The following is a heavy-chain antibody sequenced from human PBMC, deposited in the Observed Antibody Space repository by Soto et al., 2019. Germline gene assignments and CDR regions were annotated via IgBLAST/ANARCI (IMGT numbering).Heavy chain of an antibody. V-gene: IGHV3-23*01. CDR2: ISANGQGI. J-gene: IGHJ4*02. D-gene: IGHD1-7*01. CDR1: GFTFNNYA. CDR3: AKDRNYPRDQFHN. Sequence: GGSLRLSCAASGFTFNNYAMSWVRQAPGKGLEWVSAISANGQGIYYADSVKGRFIISRDSSKNTVFLHMDSLTAEDTAVYYCAKDRNYPRDQFHNWGQGTMVTVSS.